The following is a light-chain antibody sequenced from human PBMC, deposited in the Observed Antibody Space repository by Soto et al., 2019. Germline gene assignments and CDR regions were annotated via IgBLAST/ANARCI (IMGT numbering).Light chain of an antibody. CDR2: GAS. CDR3: QQFCNSPST. CDR1: QSVSSSY. Sequence: EIVLTQSPGTLSLSPGERATLSCRASQSVSSSYLAWYQQKPGQAPRLLIYGASSRATGIPDRFSGSGSGTDFTLTISRLEPEDFAVYYCQQFCNSPSTFGQGTRLESK. V-gene: IGKV3-20*01. J-gene: IGKJ2*01.